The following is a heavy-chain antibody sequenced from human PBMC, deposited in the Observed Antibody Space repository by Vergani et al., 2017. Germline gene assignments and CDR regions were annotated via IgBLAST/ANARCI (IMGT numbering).Heavy chain of an antibody. V-gene: IGHV3-30*18. Sequence: QVQLVESGGGVVQPGRSLRLSCAASGFTFSSYGMHWVRQAPGKGLEWVAVISYDGSNKYYADSVKGRFTISRDNSKNTLYLQMNSLRAEDTAVYYCAKAFRRIWSGYSYYYMDVWGKGTTVTVSS. D-gene: IGHD3-3*01. CDR3: AKAFRRIWSGYSYYYMDV. CDR2: ISYDGSNK. J-gene: IGHJ6*03. CDR1: GFTFSSYG.